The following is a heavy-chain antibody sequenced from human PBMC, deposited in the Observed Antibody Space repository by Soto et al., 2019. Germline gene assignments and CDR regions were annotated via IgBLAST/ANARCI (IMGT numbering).Heavy chain of an antibody. V-gene: IGHV1-69*12. CDR1: GGTFSTYA. CDR2: IIPMFGTA. J-gene: IGHJ4*02. CDR3: ASGIQLWLRRIHNGYSG. Sequence: QVQLVQSGAEVKKPESSVKVSCKAPGGTFSTYAISWVRQAPGQGLEWMGGIIPMFGTANYAQRFQDRVTITADESTNTVSMELSSLRSEATAVYFCASGIQLWLRRIHNGYSGWGQGTLVTVSS. D-gene: IGHD5-18*01.